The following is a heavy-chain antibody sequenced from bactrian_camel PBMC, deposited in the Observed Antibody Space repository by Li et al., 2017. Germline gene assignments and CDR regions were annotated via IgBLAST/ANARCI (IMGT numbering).Heavy chain of an antibody. CDR1: GSTFRSYA. V-gene: IGHV3S40*01. D-gene: IGHD6*01. CDR2: INVGGDMT. CDR3: AQLDPYGPNNY. Sequence: VQLVESGGGLVPPGGSLRLACAGSGSTFRSYAITYVRQAPGKGLEWVSTINVGGDMTYYADSVRGRFTISRDNAKNTVYLQLNSLKSEDMAMYYCAQLDPYGPNNYWGQGTQVTVS. J-gene: IGHJ4*01.